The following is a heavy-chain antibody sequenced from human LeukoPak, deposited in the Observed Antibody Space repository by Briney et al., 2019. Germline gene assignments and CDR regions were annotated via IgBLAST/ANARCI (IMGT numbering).Heavy chain of an antibody. V-gene: IGHV3-7*01. Sequence: GGSLRLSCAASGFTFSSYWMSWVRQAPGKGLEWVANIKQDGSEKYYVDSVKGQFTISRDNAKNSLYLQMNSLRAEDTAIYYCARDRGSDTSGYEDFDYWGQGTLVTVSS. J-gene: IGHJ4*02. CDR2: IKQDGSEK. CDR3: ARDRGSDTSGYEDFDY. CDR1: GFTFSSYW. D-gene: IGHD3-22*01.